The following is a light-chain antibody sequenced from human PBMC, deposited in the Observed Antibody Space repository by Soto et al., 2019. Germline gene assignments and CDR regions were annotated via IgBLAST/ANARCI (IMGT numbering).Light chain of an antibody. J-gene: IGLJ1*01. Sequence: QSVLTQPPSASGSPGQSVTISCTGTSSEVGAYDYVSWYQQHPGKAPKLMIYEINKRPSGVPDRFSGSKSGNTASLTVSGLQAEDEADYYCSSFAGSNNFPYVFGTGTNVTVL. V-gene: IGLV2-8*01. CDR3: SSFAGSNNFPYV. CDR2: EIN. CDR1: SSEVGAYDY.